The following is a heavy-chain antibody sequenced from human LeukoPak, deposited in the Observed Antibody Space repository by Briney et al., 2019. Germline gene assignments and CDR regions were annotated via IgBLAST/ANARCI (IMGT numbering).Heavy chain of an antibody. Sequence: PGGSLRLSCAASGFTFSSYAMSWVRQAPGKGLEWVSAISGSGGSTYYADSVKGRFTISRDNSKNTLYLQMNSLRAEDTAVYYCARDSGKGGYCSSTSCDMAYYYYYYMDVWGKGTTVTVSS. D-gene: IGHD2-2*03. J-gene: IGHJ6*03. CDR2: ISGSGGST. V-gene: IGHV3-23*01. CDR3: ARDSGKGGYCSSTSCDMAYYYYYYMDV. CDR1: GFTFSSYA.